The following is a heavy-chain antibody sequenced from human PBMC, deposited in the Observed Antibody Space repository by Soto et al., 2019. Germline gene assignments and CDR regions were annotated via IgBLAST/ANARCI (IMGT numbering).Heavy chain of an antibody. Sequence: QVQLVESGGGVVQPGRCLRLSCAASGFTFSIYGMHWVRQAPGKGLEWVAIAWFDGSIEYYADSVKGRFTISRDNSKNTLYLQMNSLRAEDTAVYYCARDNHLGYCSGGSCYGLDSWGQGTLVTVSS. CDR1: GFTFSIYG. CDR3: ARDNHLGYCSGGSCYGLDS. J-gene: IGHJ5*01. CDR2: AWFDGSIE. V-gene: IGHV3-33*01. D-gene: IGHD2-15*01.